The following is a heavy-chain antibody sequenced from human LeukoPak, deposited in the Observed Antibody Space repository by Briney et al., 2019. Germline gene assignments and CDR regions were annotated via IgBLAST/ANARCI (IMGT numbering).Heavy chain of an antibody. J-gene: IGHJ5*02. CDR3: ARVFLAVAGTLDP. CDR1: GFTFSSYA. V-gene: IGHV3-23*01. Sequence: GGSLRLSCAASGFTFSSYAMSWVRQAPGKGLEWVSAIGGDAVSTYYADSVKGRFTISRDNSKNTLYLQMNSLRAEDTAVYYCARVFLAVAGTLDPWGQGTLVTVSS. CDR2: IGGDAVST. D-gene: IGHD6-19*01.